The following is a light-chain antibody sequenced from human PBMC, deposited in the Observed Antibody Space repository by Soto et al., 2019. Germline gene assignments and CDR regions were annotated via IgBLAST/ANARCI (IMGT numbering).Light chain of an antibody. CDR2: GAS. CDR3: QQYNNWPPGT. J-gene: IGKJ1*01. Sequence: EIVRTQSPATLSVSPGERATLSCRASQSVSIHLAWYQQKPGQAPRLLISGASTRATGIPARFSGSGSGTEFTLTISSLQSEDFAIYYCQQYNNWPPGTFGQGTKVDIK. V-gene: IGKV3-15*01. CDR1: QSVSIH.